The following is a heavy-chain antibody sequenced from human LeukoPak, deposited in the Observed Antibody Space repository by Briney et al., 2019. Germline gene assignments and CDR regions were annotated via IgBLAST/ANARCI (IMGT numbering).Heavy chain of an antibody. J-gene: IGHJ3*02. CDR2: IYYSGST. D-gene: IGHD3-22*01. Sequence: PSETLSLTCTVSGGSISSSSYYWGWIRQPPGKGLEWIGSIYYSGSTYYNPSLKSRVTISVDTSKNQFSLKLSSVTAADTAVYYCARGIVVVNTKTSAFDIWGQGTMVTVSS. CDR3: ARGIVVVNTKTSAFDI. CDR1: GGSISSSSYY. V-gene: IGHV4-39*01.